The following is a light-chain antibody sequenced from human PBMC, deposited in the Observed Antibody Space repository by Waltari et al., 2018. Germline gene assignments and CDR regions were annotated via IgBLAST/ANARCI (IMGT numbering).Light chain of an antibody. Sequence: QSALTQSASVSGSPGQSITISCTGTSSDFAVFNYVSWYQQHPGKAPRLMIYDVSKRPSGVSNRFSGSKSCNTASLTISGLQAEDEADYYCSSYTSTWVFGGGTKLTVL. CDR3: SSYTSTWV. J-gene: IGLJ3*02. CDR2: DVS. CDR1: SSDFAVFNY. V-gene: IGLV2-14*01.